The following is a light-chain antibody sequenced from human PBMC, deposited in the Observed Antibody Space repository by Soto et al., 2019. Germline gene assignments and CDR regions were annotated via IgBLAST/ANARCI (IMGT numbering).Light chain of an antibody. CDR3: CSYAGSSTYV. V-gene: IGLV2-23*01. J-gene: IGLJ1*01. Sequence: SFRTQPTLVSGSPGRSVNISCTGTSSDVGSYNLVSWYQQHPGKAPKPMIYEGSKRPSGVSNRFSGSKSGNTASLTISGLQAEDEADYYCCSYAGSSTYVFGTGTKVTVL. CDR2: EGS. CDR1: SSDVGSYNL.